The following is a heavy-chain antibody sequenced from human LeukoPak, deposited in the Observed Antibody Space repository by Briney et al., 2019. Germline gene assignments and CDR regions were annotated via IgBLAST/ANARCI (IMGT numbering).Heavy chain of an antibody. CDR3: ARVKGEDIVVVPAAVYYYYYGMDV. Sequence: PGGSLRLSCAASGFTFSSYAMSWVRQAPGKGLEWVSAISGSGGSTYYADSVKGRFTISRDNAKNSLYLQMNSLRAEDTAVYYCARVKGEDIVVVPAAVYYYYYGMDVWGQGTTVTVSS. CDR2: ISGSGGST. D-gene: IGHD2-2*01. CDR1: GFTFSSYA. V-gene: IGHV3-23*01. J-gene: IGHJ6*02.